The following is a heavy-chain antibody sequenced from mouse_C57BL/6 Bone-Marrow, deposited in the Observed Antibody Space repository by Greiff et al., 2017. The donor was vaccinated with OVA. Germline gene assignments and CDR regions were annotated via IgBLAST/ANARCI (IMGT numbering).Heavy chain of an antibody. D-gene: IGHD1-1*01. CDR1: GYTFTDYY. CDR2: IYPGSGNT. V-gene: IGHV1-76*01. J-gene: IGHJ2*01. CDR3: ARPAIVKFGSSYFDY. Sequence: QVQLQQSGAELVRPGASVKLSCKASGYTFTDYYINWVKQRPGQGLEWIARIYPGSGNTYYNEKFKGKATLTAEKSSSTAYMQLSSLTSEDSAVYFCARPAIVKFGSSYFDYWGQGTTLTVSS.